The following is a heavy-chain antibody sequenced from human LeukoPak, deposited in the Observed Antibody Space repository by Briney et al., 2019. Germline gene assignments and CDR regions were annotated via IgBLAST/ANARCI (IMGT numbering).Heavy chain of an antibody. Sequence: ASVKVSCKASGYTFTGYYMHWVRQAPGQGLEWMGWINPNSGGTNYAQKFQGRVTMTGDTSISTAYMELSRLRSDDTAVYYCAREPTYSGSYYYYYMDVWGKGTTVTVSS. CDR3: AREPTYSGSYYYYYMDV. D-gene: IGHD1-26*01. CDR1: GYTFTGYY. CDR2: INPNSGGT. V-gene: IGHV1-2*02. J-gene: IGHJ6*03.